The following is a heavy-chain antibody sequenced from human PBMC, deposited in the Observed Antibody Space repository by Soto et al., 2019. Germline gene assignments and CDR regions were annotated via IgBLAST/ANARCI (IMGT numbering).Heavy chain of an antibody. CDR1: GGTFSSYA. D-gene: IGHD3-22*01. V-gene: IGHV1-69*05. J-gene: IGHJ4*02. CDR3: ARDFSAYDSSGYDY. Sequence: GASVKVSCKASGGTFSSYAISWVRQAPGQGLEWMGGIIPIYGTANYAQKFQGRVTMTTDKSTSTAYMELRSLRSDDTAVYYCARDFSAYDSSGYDYWGQGTLVTVSS. CDR2: IIPIYGTA.